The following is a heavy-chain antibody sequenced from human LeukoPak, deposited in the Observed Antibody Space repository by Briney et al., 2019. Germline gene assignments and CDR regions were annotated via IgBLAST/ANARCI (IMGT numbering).Heavy chain of an antibody. Sequence: GGSLRLSCAASGFTFSSYWMSWVRQAPGKGREWVANIKQDGSEKYYVDSVKGRFTISRDNAKNSLYLQMNSLRAEDTAVYYCARLGGGHSSSWYDAFDIWGQGTMVTVSS. V-gene: IGHV3-7*01. CDR3: ARLGGGHSSSWYDAFDI. CDR2: IKQDGSEK. CDR1: GFTFSSYW. J-gene: IGHJ3*02. D-gene: IGHD6-13*01.